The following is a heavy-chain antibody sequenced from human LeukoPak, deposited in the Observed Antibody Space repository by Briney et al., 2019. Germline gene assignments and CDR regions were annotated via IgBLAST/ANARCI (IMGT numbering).Heavy chain of an antibody. V-gene: IGHV1-46*01. D-gene: IGHD2-15*01. J-gene: IGHJ4*02. Sequence: ASVKVSCKASGYTFTNNHIHWVRQVPGQGLEWMGIINPSTGSATYAQKFQDRVTMTTDMSTSTVRMELSSLRSEDTAVYHCARGLCSGGNCYPYFDSWGQGTLVTVSS. CDR3: ARGLCSGGNCYPYFDS. CDR2: INPSTGSA. CDR1: GYTFTNNH.